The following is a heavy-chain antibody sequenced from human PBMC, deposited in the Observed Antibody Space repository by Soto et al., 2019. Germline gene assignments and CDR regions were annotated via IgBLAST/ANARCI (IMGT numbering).Heavy chain of an antibody. V-gene: IGHV3-9*01. J-gene: IGHJ3*02. CDR1: GFTFDDYA. D-gene: IGHD2-21*02. Sequence: EVQLVESGGGLVQPGRSLRLSCAASGFTFDDYAMHWVRQAPGKGLEWVSGISWNSGSIGYADSVKGRFTISRDNAKNSLYLQMNSLIAEDTALYYCARGETVTAFPGAFDIWGPRAMVTVSS. CDR2: ISWNSGSI. CDR3: ARGETVTAFPGAFDI.